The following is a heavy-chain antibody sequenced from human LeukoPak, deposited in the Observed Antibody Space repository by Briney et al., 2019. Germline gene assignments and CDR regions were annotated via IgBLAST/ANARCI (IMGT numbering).Heavy chain of an antibody. Sequence: PGGSLRLSCAASGFTFSSYSMNWVRQAPGKGLEWVSSISTTSRYIYYADSVKGRFTVSRDNAKNSLSLQMNSLRAEDTAVYYCARGNSDYDHGYWGQGTLVTVSS. D-gene: IGHD4-11*01. V-gene: IGHV3-21*01. CDR1: GFTFSSYS. CDR2: ISTTSRYI. J-gene: IGHJ4*02. CDR3: ARGNSDYDHGY.